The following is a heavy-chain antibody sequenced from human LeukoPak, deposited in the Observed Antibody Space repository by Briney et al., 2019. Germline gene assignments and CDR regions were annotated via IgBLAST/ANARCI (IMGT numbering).Heavy chain of an antibody. V-gene: IGHV3-7*01. Sequence: GGSLRLSCAASGFTFSSYWMSWVRQAPGKGLEWVANIKQDGSEKYYVDSVKGRFTISRDNAKNSLYLQMNSLRAEDTAVYYCASTYYDFWSGYANLDYWGQGTLVTVSS. D-gene: IGHD3-3*01. J-gene: IGHJ4*02. CDR1: GFTFSSYW. CDR3: ASTYYDFWSGYANLDY. CDR2: IKQDGSEK.